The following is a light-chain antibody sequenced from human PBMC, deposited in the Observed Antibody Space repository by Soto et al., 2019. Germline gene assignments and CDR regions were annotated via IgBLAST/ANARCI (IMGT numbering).Light chain of an antibody. V-gene: IGLV2-14*01. CDR3: SSYTSSSTLP. Sequence: QSVLTQPASVSGSPGQSITISCIGTSSDVGGYNYVSWYQQYQGKAPKLMIYDVSNRPSGVSNRFSGSKSGNTASLTISGLQAEDEADYYCSSYTSSSTLPFGTGTKVTVL. CDR2: DVS. CDR1: SSDVGGYNY. J-gene: IGLJ1*01.